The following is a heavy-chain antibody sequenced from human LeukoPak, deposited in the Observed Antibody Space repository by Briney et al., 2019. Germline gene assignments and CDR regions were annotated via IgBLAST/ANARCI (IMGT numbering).Heavy chain of an antibody. Sequence: SETLSLTCTVSGGSISSSSYYWGWIRQPPGKGLEWIGSIYYSGSTYYNPSLKSEVTISVDTSKNQFSLKLSSVTAADTAVYYCARRSHGGFDPRGQGTLVTVSS. CDR2: IYYSGST. CDR3: ARRSHGGFDP. V-gene: IGHV4-39*01. CDR1: GGSISSSSYY. J-gene: IGHJ5*02. D-gene: IGHD4-17*01.